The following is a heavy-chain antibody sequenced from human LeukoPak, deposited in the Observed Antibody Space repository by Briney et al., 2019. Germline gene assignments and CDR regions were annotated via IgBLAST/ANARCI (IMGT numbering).Heavy chain of an antibody. Sequence: PGGSLRLSCAASGFTFSSYAMSWVRQAPGKGLEWVSAISGSGGSTYHADSVKGRLTISRDNSKNTLYLQMNSLEDDDTAVYYCSKGSAVVRPYYFDYGGQGILVTVS. V-gene: IGHV3-23*01. D-gene: IGHD2-2*01. CDR2: ISGSGGST. J-gene: IGHJ4*02. CDR3: SKGSAVVRPYYFDY. CDR1: GFTFSSYA.